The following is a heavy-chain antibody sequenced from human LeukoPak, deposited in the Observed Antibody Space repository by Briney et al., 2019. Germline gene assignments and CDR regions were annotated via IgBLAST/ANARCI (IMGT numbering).Heavy chain of an antibody. CDR1: GYTFTSYW. CDR3: ASLRDGYFFEY. Sequence: GKSLKISCQASGYTFTSYWIGWVRQMPGKGLEWMGIIYPGDSDTRYSPSFQGQVTISADKSNNTAYLQWSSLKASDTAMYYCASLRDGYFFEYWGQGTLVTVSS. CDR2: IYPGDSDT. D-gene: IGHD5-24*01. J-gene: IGHJ4*02. V-gene: IGHV5-51*01.